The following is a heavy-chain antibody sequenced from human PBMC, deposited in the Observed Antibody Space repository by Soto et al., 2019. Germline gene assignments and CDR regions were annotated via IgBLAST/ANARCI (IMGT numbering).Heavy chain of an antibody. J-gene: IGHJ6*02. V-gene: IGHV3-48*02. CDR3: ARDVSWELLHGHYYYYGMDV. CDR1: GFTFSSYS. Sequence: LRLSCAASGFTFSSYSMNWVRQAPGKGLEWVSYISSSSSTIYYADSVKGRFTISRDNAKNSLYLQMNSLRDEDTAVYYCARDVSWELLHGHYYYYGMDVWGQGTTVTVAS. CDR2: ISSSSSTI. D-gene: IGHD1-26*01.